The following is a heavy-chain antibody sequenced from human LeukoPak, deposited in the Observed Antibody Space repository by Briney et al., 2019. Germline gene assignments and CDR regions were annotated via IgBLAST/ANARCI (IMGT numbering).Heavy chain of an antibody. CDR1: GFTFSSYA. Sequence: GGSLRLSCAASGFTFSSYAMSWVRQPPGKGLEWVSSISGNSGSTHYADSVKGRFTISRDNSKNTLYLQMNSLRAEDTAVYYCAKGVVVVPSAGHYFDYWGQATLVTVCS. V-gene: IGHV3-23*01. CDR2: ISGNSGST. D-gene: IGHD2-2*01. J-gene: IGHJ4*02. CDR3: AKGVVVVPSAGHYFDY.